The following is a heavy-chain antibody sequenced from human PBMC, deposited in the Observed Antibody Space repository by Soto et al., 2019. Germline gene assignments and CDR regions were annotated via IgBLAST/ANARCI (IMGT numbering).Heavy chain of an antibody. V-gene: IGHV4-4*07. D-gene: IGHD5-18*01. CDR1: GGSISSYY. CDR3: ARDREGGYRYGYGDKWFDP. Sequence: QVQLQESGPGLVKPSETLSLTCTVSGGSISSYYWSWIRQPAGKGLEWIGRIYTSGSTNYNPSLKGCGPKSVGTSKNQFSLKLRSVTAAGTGVYFCARDREGGYRYGYGDKWFDPWGQGTLVTVSS. J-gene: IGHJ5*02. CDR2: IYTSGST.